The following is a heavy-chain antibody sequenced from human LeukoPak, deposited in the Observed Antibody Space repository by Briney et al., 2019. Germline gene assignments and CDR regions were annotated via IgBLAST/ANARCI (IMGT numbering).Heavy chain of an antibody. J-gene: IGHJ4*02. CDR3: ARAQGGYYDSSGYDY. D-gene: IGHD3-22*01. Sequence: GGSLRLSCAASRFTFSNYSMNWVRQAPGKGLEWVSSITSSSTYIYYADSVEGRFTISRDNAKNSLYLQMNSLRAEDTAVYYCARAQGGYYDSSGYDYWGQGTMVTVSS. CDR1: RFTFSNYS. V-gene: IGHV3-21*01. CDR2: ITSSSTYI.